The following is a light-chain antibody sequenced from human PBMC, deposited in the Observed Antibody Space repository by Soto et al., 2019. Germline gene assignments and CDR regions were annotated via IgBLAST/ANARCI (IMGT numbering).Light chain of an antibody. CDR2: GAS. CDR1: QSVSSSY. J-gene: IGKJ1*01. V-gene: IGKV3-20*01. CDR3: QQYNSYRT. Sequence: EIVMTQSPATLSVSPGERATLSCRASQSVSSSYLAWYQQKPGQAPRLLIYGASSRATGIPDRFSGSGSGTDFTLTISSLQPDDFATYYCQQYNSYRTFGQGTKV.